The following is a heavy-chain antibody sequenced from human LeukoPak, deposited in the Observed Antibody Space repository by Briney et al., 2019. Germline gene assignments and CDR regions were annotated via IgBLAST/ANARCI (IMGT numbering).Heavy chain of an antibody. J-gene: IGHJ4*02. CDR3: AKVVRGELDPFDY. Sequence: GGSLRLSCAASGFTFDDYAMHWVRQAPGKGLEWVSGISWNSGSIGYADSVKGRFTISRDNAKNSLYLQMNSLRAEDTALYYCAKVVRGELDPFDYWGQGTLVTVSS. CDR2: ISWNSGSI. V-gene: IGHV3-9*01. CDR1: GFTFDDYA. D-gene: IGHD1-26*01.